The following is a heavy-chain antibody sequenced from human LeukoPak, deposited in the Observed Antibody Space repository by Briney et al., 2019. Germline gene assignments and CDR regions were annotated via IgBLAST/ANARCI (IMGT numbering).Heavy chain of an antibody. Sequence: GASVNVSCKASGGTFSSYAISWVRQAPGQGVERMGRIIPILGIANYAQKFQGRVTITADKSTSTAYMKLSSLRSEDTAVYYCASGTDGYRYGAMNFDYWGQGTLVTVSS. CDR1: GGTFSSYA. J-gene: IGHJ4*02. CDR2: IIPILGIA. D-gene: IGHD5-18*01. CDR3: ASGTDGYRYGAMNFDY. V-gene: IGHV1-69*04.